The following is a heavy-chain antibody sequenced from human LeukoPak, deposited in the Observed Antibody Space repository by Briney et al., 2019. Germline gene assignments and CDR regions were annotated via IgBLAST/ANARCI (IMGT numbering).Heavy chain of an antibody. CDR2: ISGSGGNT. Sequence: GGSLRLSCAASGFTFSTYAMSWVRQAPGKGLEWVSAISGSGGNTYYADSVKARFTISRDNSKSTVYLQMNSLRAEDTAVYYCAKDRGSAPYCIDYWGQGTLVTVSS. V-gene: IGHV3-23*01. CDR1: GFTFSTYA. J-gene: IGHJ4*02. D-gene: IGHD3-10*01. CDR3: AKDRGSAPYCIDY.